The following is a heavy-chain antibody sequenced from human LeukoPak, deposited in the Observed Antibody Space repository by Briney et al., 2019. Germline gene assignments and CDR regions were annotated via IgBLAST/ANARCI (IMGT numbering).Heavy chain of an antibody. CDR3: ARSPYYYDSSGYYYVNYYFDY. Sequence: PVKVSCKASGYTFTSYAISWVRQAPGQGLEWMGGIIPIFGTANYAQKFQGRVTITADESTSTAYMELSSLRSEDTAVYYCARSPYYYDSSGYYYVNYYFDYWGQGTLVTVSS. D-gene: IGHD3-22*01. CDR1: GYTFTSYA. J-gene: IGHJ4*02. V-gene: IGHV1-69*13. CDR2: IIPIFGTA.